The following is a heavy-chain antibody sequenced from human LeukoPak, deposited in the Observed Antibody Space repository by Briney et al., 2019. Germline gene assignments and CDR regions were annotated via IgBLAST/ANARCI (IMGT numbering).Heavy chain of an antibody. Sequence: GGSLRLSCAASGFTFSSYGMHWVRQAPGKGLEWVAVISYDGSNKYYADSVKGRFTISRDNSKNTLYLQMNSLRAEDTAVYYCARRSLLWFGELLSPPYYGMDVWGQGTTVTVSS. V-gene: IGHV3-30*03. CDR3: ARRSLLWFGELLSPPYYGMDV. D-gene: IGHD3-10*01. J-gene: IGHJ6*02. CDR2: ISYDGSNK. CDR1: GFTFSSYG.